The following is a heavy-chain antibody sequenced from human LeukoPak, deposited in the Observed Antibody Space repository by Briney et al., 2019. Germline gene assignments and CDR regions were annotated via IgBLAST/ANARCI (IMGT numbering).Heavy chain of an antibody. V-gene: IGHV3-43*02. J-gene: IGHJ4*02. CDR1: GFTFASYA. CDR2: IFGDGEAT. CDR3: AQDWWGSYLS. Sequence: GGSLRLSCTASGFTFASYAMHWVRQAPGKGLEYVSLIFGDGEATHYADSVKGRFTISRDNSKNSLYLQMNNLRSDDTAFYYCAQDWWGSYLSWGRGTLVTVSS. D-gene: IGHD1-26*01.